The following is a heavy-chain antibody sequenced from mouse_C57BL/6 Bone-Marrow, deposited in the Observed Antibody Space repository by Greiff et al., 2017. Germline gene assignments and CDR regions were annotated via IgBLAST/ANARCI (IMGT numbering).Heavy chain of an antibody. CDR1: GYTFTDYY. D-gene: IGHD1-1*01. J-gene: IGHJ2*01. V-gene: IGHV1-26*01. Sequence: VQLQQSGPELVKPGASVKISCKASGYTFTDYYMNWVKQSHGKSLEWIGDINPNNGGTSYNQKFKGKATLTVDKSSGTAYMELRSLTSEDSAVYYCASPNYYGSSYGHYWGQGTTLTVSS. CDR2: INPNNGGT. CDR3: ASPNYYGSSYGHY.